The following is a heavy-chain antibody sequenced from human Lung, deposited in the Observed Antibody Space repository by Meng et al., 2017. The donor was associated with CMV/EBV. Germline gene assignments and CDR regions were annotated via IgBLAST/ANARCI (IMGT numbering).Heavy chain of an antibody. J-gene: IGHJ4*02. CDR2: IYYSGST. Sequence: SETLSLXCTVSGCSISSSSYYWGWIRQPPGKGLEWIGSIYYSGSTYYNLSLKSRVTISVDTSKNQFSLKLSSVTAADTAVYYCARPDDSSGWYMPFDYLGQGXLVTVSS. V-gene: IGHV4-39*01. D-gene: IGHD6-19*01. CDR3: ARPDDSSGWYMPFDY. CDR1: GCSISSSSYY.